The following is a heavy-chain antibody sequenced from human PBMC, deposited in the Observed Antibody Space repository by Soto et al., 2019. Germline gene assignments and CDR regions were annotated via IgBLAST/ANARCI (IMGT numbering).Heavy chain of an antibody. D-gene: IGHD2-2*01. V-gene: IGHV4-59*01. CDR3: ARESVCSSTSCRRRYGMDV. CDR1: GGSISSYY. CDR2: IYYSGST. J-gene: IGHJ6*02. Sequence: SETLSLTCTVSGGSISSYYWSWIRQPPGKGLEWIGYIYYSGSTNYNPSLESRVTISVDTSKNQFSLKLSSVTAADTAVYYCARESVCSSTSCRRRYGMDVWGQGTTVTAP.